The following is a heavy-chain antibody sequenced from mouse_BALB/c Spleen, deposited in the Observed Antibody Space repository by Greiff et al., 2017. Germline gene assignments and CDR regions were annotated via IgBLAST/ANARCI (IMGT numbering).Heavy chain of an antibody. D-gene: IGHD2-3*01. V-gene: IGHV1S137*01. CDR3: ARPRGGYYEYYFDY. CDR1: GYTFTDYA. J-gene: IGHJ2*01. Sequence: VQLQQSGAELVRPGVSVKISCKGSGYTFTDYAMHWVKQSHAKSLEWIGVISTYYGDASYNQKFKGKATMTVDKSSSTAYMELARLTSEDSAIYYCARPRGGYYEYYFDYWGQGTTLTVSS. CDR2: ISTYYGDA.